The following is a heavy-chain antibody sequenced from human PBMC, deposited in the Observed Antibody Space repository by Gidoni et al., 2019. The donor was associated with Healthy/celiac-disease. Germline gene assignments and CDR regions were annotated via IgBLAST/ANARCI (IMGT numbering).Heavy chain of an antibody. D-gene: IGHD6-19*01. CDR1: GGSFSGYY. Sequence: QVQLQQWGAGLLKPSETLSLTCAVYGGSFSGYYWSWIRQPPGKGLEWIGEINHSGSTNYNPSLKSRVTISVDTSKNQFSLKLSSVTAADTAVYFWARSRSGWFDYWGQGTLVTVSS. J-gene: IGHJ4*02. V-gene: IGHV4-34*01. CDR2: INHSGST. CDR3: ARSRSGWFDY.